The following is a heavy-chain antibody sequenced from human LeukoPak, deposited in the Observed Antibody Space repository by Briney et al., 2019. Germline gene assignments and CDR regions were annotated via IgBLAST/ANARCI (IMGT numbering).Heavy chain of an antibody. Sequence: ASVKVSCKASGYTFTSYAMHWVRQAPGQRPEWMGWINAGNGNTKYSQKFQGRVTITRDTSASTAYMELRSLRSDDTAVYYCARAYSSSPDYWGQGTLVTVSS. CDR3: ARAYSSSPDY. CDR2: INAGNGNT. CDR1: GYTFTSYA. V-gene: IGHV1-3*01. J-gene: IGHJ4*02. D-gene: IGHD6-6*01.